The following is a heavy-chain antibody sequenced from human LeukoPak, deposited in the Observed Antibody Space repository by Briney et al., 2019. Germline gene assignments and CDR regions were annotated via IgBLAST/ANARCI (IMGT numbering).Heavy chain of an antibody. CDR2: ISSSSSYI. CDR1: GFTFSSYS. D-gene: IGHD6-19*01. Sequence: GGSLRLSCGASGFTFSSYSMKCVREARGKGLGCVSSISSSSSYIYYADPVKGRFTIFRDNAKNSVYLQMNRLRAEDTAVYYWARDSAGTFDPWGRDPGSPSPQ. V-gene: IGHV3-21*01. J-gene: IGHJ5*02. CDR3: ARDSAGTFDP.